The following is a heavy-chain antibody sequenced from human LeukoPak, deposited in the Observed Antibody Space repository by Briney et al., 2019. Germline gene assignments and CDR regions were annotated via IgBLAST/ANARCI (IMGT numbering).Heavy chain of an antibody. CDR3: AKDPGYSSYPAAIDY. V-gene: IGHV3-23*01. Sequence: GGPLRLSCAASGFTFSSYAMSWVRQAPGKGLEWVSAISGSGGSTYYADSVKGRFTISRDNSKNTLYLQMNSLRAEDTAVYYCAKDPGYSSYPAAIDYWGQGTLVTVSS. D-gene: IGHD6-19*01. CDR2: ISGSGGST. J-gene: IGHJ4*02. CDR1: GFTFSSYA.